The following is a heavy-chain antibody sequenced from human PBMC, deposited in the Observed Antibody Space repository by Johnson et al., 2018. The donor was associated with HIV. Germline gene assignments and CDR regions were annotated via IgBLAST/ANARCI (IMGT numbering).Heavy chain of an antibody. CDR2: IYTGGRT. J-gene: IGHJ3*02. Sequence: VQLVESGGGLVKPGGSLRLSCAASGFTVNNNYMNWVRQTPGKGLEWVSVIYTGGRTYYADSVKGRFTISRDNSKNTVFLQMNSLRAEDSAVYYCARGHSPDAFDIWGQGTMVTVSS. D-gene: IGHD6-13*01. CDR3: ARGHSPDAFDI. CDR1: GFTVNNNY. V-gene: IGHV3-53*01.